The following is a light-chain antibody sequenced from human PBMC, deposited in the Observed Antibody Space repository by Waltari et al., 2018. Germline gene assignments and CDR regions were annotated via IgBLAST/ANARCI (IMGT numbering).Light chain of an antibody. V-gene: IGLV2-23*02. Sequence: QSALTQPASVSGSPGQSITISRSGTNSDVGGYDYVSWYQHHPCKAPKPIISDVTKGPSGVSNRFSGSKSGNTASLTISGLQAEDEADYYCSSYAGGNNLLFGGGTKVTVL. CDR3: SSYAGGNNLL. J-gene: IGLJ2*01. CDR2: DVT. CDR1: NSDVGGYDY.